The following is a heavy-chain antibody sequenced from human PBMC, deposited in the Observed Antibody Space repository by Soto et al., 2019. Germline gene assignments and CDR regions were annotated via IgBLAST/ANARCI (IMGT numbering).Heavy chain of an antibody. CDR3: ARAFMSPGSPENAFDV. V-gene: IGHV3-30*04. J-gene: IGHJ3*01. CDR1: EFTFSSYA. CDR2: IAKDEGER. D-gene: IGHD3-10*01. Sequence: GGSLRLSCSASEFTFSSYAMHWVRQAPGKGLEWVAVIAKDEGERYYADSVKGRFTISRDNFRDTLYLHMNSLRSEDTAVYYCARAFMSPGSPENAFDVWGQGAMVTVSS.